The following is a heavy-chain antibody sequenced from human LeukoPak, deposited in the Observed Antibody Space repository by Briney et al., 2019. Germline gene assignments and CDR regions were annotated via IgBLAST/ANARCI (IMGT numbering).Heavy chain of an antibody. J-gene: IGHJ4*02. V-gene: IGHV1-8*03. CDR1: GYTFTSYD. CDR3: AKGYCSSTSCYWYFDY. CDR2: MNPNSGNT. D-gene: IGHD2-2*01. Sequence: ASVKVSCKASGYTFTSYDINWVRQATGQGLEWMGWMNPNSGNTGYAQKFQGRVTITRNTSISTAYMELSSLRSEDTAVYYCAKGYCSSTSCYWYFDYWGQGTLVTVSS.